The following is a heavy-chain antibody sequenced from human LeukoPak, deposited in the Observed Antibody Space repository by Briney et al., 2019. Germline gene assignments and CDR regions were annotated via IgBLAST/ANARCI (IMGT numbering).Heavy chain of an antibody. CDR2: ISSSGDTR. D-gene: IGHD5-12*01. CDR1: EFAFSVYE. V-gene: IGHV3-48*03. CDR3: ASDIVATSGDF. Sequence: GGSLRLSCAASEFAFSVYEMYWVRQAPGKGLEWVSYISSSGDTRYYADSVKGRFTISRDNAKNALFLRMSSLRVEDTATYYCASDIVATSGDFWGQGTLVSVSS. J-gene: IGHJ4*02.